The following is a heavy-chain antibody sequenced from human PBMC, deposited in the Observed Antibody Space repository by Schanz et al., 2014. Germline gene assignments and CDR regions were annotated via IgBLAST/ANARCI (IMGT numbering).Heavy chain of an antibody. CDR1: GFTFGDYA. Sequence: EVQLLESGGGLVQPGGSLRLSCAASGFTFGDYAMTWVRQAPGKGLEWVSAINTGVNTYYADSVRGRFTMSRDNAENTLFLQMNSLRAEDTAVYYCAKDAENTAMITDYFDYWGQGTLVTVSS. V-gene: IGHV3-23*01. CDR3: AKDAENTAMITDYFDY. J-gene: IGHJ4*02. CDR2: INTGVNT. D-gene: IGHD5-18*01.